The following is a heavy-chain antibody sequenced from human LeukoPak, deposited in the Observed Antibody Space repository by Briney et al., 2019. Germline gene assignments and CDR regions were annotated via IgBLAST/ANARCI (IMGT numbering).Heavy chain of an antibody. D-gene: IGHD3-22*01. V-gene: IGHV1-46*01. CDR1: GYTFTSYY. J-gene: IGHJ4*02. Sequence: ASVKVSCKASGYTFTSYYMHWVRQAPGQGLEWMGIINPSGGSTSYAQKFQGRVTMTRDTSTSTAYMELSSLRSEDTAVYYCARGEGSSGYPPGPLDYWGQGTLVTVSS. CDR3: ARGEGSSGYPPGPLDY. CDR2: INPSGGST.